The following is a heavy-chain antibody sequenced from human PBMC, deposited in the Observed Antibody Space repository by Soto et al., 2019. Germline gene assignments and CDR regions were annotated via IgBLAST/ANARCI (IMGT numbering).Heavy chain of an antibody. V-gene: IGHV1-3*01. J-gene: IGHJ5*02. CDR1: GYTFPDFA. D-gene: IGHD6-19*01. CDR2: INPATGNI. Sequence: QVQLVQSGAEMKQPGASVKLSCKTSGYTFPDFAMHWVRQAPGQSLEWMGWINPATGNIKYLQKFEGRVTITRDTSASTVYMDRRSLKSEDTAVYYCTREGAVAGNWLDPWGQGTLVTVSS. CDR3: TREGAVAGNWLDP.